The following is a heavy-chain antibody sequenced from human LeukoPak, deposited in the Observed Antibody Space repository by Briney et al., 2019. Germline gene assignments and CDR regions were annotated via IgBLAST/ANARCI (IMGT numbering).Heavy chain of an antibody. J-gene: IGHJ3*02. V-gene: IGHV4-38-2*02. CDR3: ARTTRNSSGWYRDAFDI. CDR1: GYSLSSGYY. CDR2: IYHSGST. Sequence: SETLSLTCTVSGYSLSSGYYWGWIRQPPGKGLEWIGSIYHSGSTYYNPSLKSRVTISVDTSKNQFSLKLSSVTAADTAVYYCARTTRNSSGWYRDAFDIWGQGTMVTVSS. D-gene: IGHD6-19*01.